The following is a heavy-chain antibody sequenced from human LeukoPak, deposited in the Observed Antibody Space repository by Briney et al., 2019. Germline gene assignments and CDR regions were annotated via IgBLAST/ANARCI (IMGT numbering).Heavy chain of an antibody. V-gene: IGHV3-7*01. J-gene: IGHJ4*02. D-gene: IGHD1-26*01. CDR3: ARRLGGSSQRDY. Sequence: GRSLRLSCAASGFTFSGYWMGWVRQAPGKGLEWVANINEVGSETHSVDSVKGRFTISRDSARNSLYLQMNSLRAEDTAVYYCARRLGGSSQRDYWGQGTLVTVSS. CDR2: INEVGSET. CDR1: GFTFSGYW.